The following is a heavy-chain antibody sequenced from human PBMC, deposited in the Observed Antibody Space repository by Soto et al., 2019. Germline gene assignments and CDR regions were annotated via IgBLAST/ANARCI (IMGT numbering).Heavy chain of an antibody. Sequence: SETMSLTCNMSGDSYSISTYSWSWIRQPPGKALQWIGFIYPSGATSYNPSLASRVSISLDRSNNQCCLKLKSVTAADTAVYFCAGMPYTSRLCFDPWRPGTLVTVSS. CDR3: AGMPYTSRLCFDP. CDR2: IYPSGAT. CDR1: GDSYSISTYS. V-gene: IGHV4-30-2*01. J-gene: IGHJ5*02. D-gene: IGHD2-2*01.